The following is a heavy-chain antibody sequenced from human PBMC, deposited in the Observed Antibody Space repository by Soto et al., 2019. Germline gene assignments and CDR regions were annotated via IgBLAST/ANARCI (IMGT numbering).Heavy chain of an antibody. CDR1: GVSISYSY. J-gene: IGHJ6*02. V-gene: IGHV4-59*01. D-gene: IGHD4-17*01. CDR3: ARVNYGDYYYGMDG. Sequence: LSRTCTVSGVSISYSYSTWIRQPPGNGLEGIRYISYTGTTNYNASLKSRLTISVHTSKNLFSLKLSSVTAADTALYYCARVNYGDYYYGMDGWGQGTTVTVSS. CDR2: ISYTGTT.